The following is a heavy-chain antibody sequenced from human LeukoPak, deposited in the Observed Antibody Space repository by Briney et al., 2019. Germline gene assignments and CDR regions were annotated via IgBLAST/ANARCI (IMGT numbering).Heavy chain of an antibody. D-gene: IGHD2-15*01. Sequence: GGSLRLSCAASGLTFSSYGMHWVRQAPGKELEWVAVISYDGSNKYYADSVKGRFTISRDNSKNTLYLQMNSLRAEDTAVYYCARDLRYCSGGSCYGYYFDYWGQGTLVTVSS. CDR3: ARDLRYCSGGSCYGYYFDY. J-gene: IGHJ4*02. CDR2: ISYDGSNK. CDR1: GLTFSSYG. V-gene: IGHV3-30*03.